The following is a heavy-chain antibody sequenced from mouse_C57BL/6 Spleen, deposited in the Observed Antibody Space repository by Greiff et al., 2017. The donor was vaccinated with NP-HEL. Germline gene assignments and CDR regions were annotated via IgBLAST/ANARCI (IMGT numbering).Heavy chain of an antibody. CDR2: IDPSDSYT. CDR1: GYTFTSYW. V-gene: IGHV1-69*01. Sequence: QVQLQQPGAELVMPGASVKLSCKASGYTFTSYWMHWVKQRPGQGLEWIGEIDPSDSYTNYNQKFNGKSTLTVDKSSSTAYMQLSSLTSVDSAVYYCARRHYAMGYWGQGASVTVSS. J-gene: IGHJ4*01. CDR3: ARRHYAMGY.